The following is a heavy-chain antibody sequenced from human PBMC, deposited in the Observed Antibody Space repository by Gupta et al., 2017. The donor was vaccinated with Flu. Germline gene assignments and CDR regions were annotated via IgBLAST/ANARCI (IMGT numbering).Heavy chain of an antibody. J-gene: IGHJ4*02. V-gene: IGHV3-74*03. D-gene: IGHD4-17*01. CDR1: GFTFSTSY. CDR3: ATVTSGC. CDR2: INPEGSST. Sequence: EMQLVESGGGLVQPGGSLRLSCAASGFTFSTSYLQWVRQAPGKGLVWVSPINPEGSSTTYAESVKGRFTISRDNAKNTLYLQMNSLGDDDTAVYYCATVTSGCWGQGTLVTVYS.